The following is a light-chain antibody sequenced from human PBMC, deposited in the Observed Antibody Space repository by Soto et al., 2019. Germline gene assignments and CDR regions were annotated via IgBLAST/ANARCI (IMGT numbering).Light chain of an antibody. CDR1: SSNIGAGYD. J-gene: IGLJ1*01. CDR2: DNN. V-gene: IGLV1-40*01. CDR3: QSYDSSLSGPYV. Sequence: QSVLTQPPSVSGAPGQRVIISCTGSSSNIGAGYDVHWYQQLPGTAPRLLIYDNNNRPSGVPARFSVSKSDTSASLAITGLQPEDEADYYCQSYDSSLSGPYVFGTGTKLTVL.